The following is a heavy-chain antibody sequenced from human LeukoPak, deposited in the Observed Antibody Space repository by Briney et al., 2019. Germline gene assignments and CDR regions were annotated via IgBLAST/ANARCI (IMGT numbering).Heavy chain of an antibody. Sequence: GRSLRLSCAASGCTFSSYGMHWVRQAPGKGLEGVAVISYDGSNKYYADSVKGRFTTSRDNSTNPLYLQMNSLRAEDTAAYYCAKGLWFGEPHPLAYWGQGTLVTVSS. D-gene: IGHD3-10*01. CDR1: GCTFSSYG. V-gene: IGHV3-30*18. J-gene: IGHJ4*02. CDR2: ISYDGSNK. CDR3: AKGLWFGEPHPLAY.